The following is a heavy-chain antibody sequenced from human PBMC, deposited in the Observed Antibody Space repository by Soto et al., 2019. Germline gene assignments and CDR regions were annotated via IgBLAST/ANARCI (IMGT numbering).Heavy chain of an antibody. D-gene: IGHD3-10*01. Sequence: GGSLRLSCGASGFTFDDYGMHWVRQAPGKGLEWVSSISWNSGRIGYADSVKGRFTISRDNVKNSLYLQMSSLRAEDTALYYCARSGEFSASDYFGFWGQGTLVTVSS. CDR2: ISWNSGRI. CDR1: GFTFDDYG. J-gene: IGHJ4*02. CDR3: ARSGEFSASDYFGF. V-gene: IGHV3-9*01.